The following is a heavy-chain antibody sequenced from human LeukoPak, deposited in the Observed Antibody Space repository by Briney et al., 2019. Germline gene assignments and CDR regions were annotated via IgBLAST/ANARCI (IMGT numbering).Heavy chain of an antibody. CDR1: GYRFIHYW. CDR3: ARQTTVTKPIDY. CDR2: IYPGDSDT. D-gene: IGHD4-17*01. V-gene: IGHV5-51*01. Sequence: GESLKISCKRSGYRFIHYWIAWVRQVPGKGLEWTGIIYPGDSDTRYSPSFQGQVTISADKSISTAYLQWNSLKASDTAMYYCARQTTVTKPIDYWGQGTLVTVSS. J-gene: IGHJ4*02.